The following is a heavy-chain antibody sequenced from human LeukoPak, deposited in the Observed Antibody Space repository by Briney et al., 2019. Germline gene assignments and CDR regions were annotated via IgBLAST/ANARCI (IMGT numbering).Heavy chain of an antibody. CDR1: GGSFSGYY. V-gene: IGHV4-34*01. CDR3: ARGGSRLLWFGEPQRYYFDY. J-gene: IGHJ4*02. CDR2: INHSGST. Sequence: SETLSLTCAVYGGSFSGYYWSWIRQPPGKGLEWIGEINHSGSTNYNPSLKSRVTLSVDTSKNQFSLKLSSVTAADTAMYYCARGGSRLLWFGEPQRYYFDYWGQGTLVTVSS. D-gene: IGHD3-10*01.